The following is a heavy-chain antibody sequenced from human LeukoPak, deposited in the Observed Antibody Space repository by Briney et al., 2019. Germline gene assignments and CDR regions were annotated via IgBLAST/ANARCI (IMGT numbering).Heavy chain of an antibody. CDR1: GFTFSSYW. D-gene: IGHD1-26*01. CDR3: AREYEGGSFKNWFDP. CDR2: IKQDGSEK. J-gene: IGHJ5*02. Sequence: GGSLRLSCAASGFTFSSYWMSWVRQAPGKGLEWVANIKQDGSEKYYVDSVKSRFTISRDNAKNSLYLQMNSLRAEDTAVYYCAREYEGGSFKNWFDPWGQGTLVTVSS. V-gene: IGHV3-7*01.